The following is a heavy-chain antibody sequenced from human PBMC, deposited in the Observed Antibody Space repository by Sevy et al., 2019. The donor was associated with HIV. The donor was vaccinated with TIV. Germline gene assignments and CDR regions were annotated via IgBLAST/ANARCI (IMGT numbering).Heavy chain of an antibody. Sequence: SETLSLTCAVSGYSISSGYYWGWIRQPPGKGLEWIGCIYHGGSTYYNPSLKSRVTISVDTSKNQFSLKLSSVTAADTAVYYCARARYYDSSAYYYFDYWGQGTLVTVSS. J-gene: IGHJ4*02. D-gene: IGHD3-22*01. CDR1: GYSISSGYY. CDR3: ARARYYDSSAYYYFDY. CDR2: IYHGGST. V-gene: IGHV4-38-2*01.